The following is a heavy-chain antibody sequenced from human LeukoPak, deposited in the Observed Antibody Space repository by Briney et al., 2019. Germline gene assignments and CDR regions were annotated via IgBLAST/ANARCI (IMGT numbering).Heavy chain of an antibody. V-gene: IGHV3-9*01. CDR1: GFTFDDYA. CDR3: AKDRMVYGY. CDR2: ISWNSGSI. Sequence: GGSLRLSCAASGFTFDDYAMHWVRQAPGKGLEWVSGISWNSGSIGYADSVKGRFTISRDNAKNSLYLQMNSLRAEDTAVYYCAKDRMVYGYWGQGTLVTVSS. J-gene: IGHJ4*02. D-gene: IGHD2-8*01.